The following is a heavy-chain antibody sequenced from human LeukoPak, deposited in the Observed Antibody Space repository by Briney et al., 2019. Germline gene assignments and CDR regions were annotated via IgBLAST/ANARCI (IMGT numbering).Heavy chain of an antibody. CDR3: ARDLLLSGVVVVPAATMHWFDP. V-gene: IGHV1-69*05. Sequence: SVKVSCKASGGTFSSYAISWVRQAPGQGLEWMGRIIPIFVTANYAQKFQGRVTITTDESTSTAYMELSSLRSEDTAVYYCARDLLLSGVVVVPAATMHWFDPWGQGTLVTVSS. CDR2: IIPIFVTA. D-gene: IGHD2-2*01. CDR1: GGTFSSYA. J-gene: IGHJ5*02.